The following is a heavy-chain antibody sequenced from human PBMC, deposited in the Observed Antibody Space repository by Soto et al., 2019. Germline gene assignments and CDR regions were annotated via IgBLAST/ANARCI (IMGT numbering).Heavy chain of an antibody. CDR2: IYYSGST. Sequence: QVQLQESGPGLVKPSETLSLTCTVSGGSISSYYWSWIRQPPGKGLEWIGYIYYSGSTNYNPSLRSRVTISVDTSKSRCSLKLSSGTAADTAVYYCARGYSRSLYREGTLRVFDCWGQGTLVTFSS. D-gene: IGHD6-13*01. CDR3: ARGYSRSLYREGTLRVFDC. CDR1: GGSISSYY. J-gene: IGHJ4*02. V-gene: IGHV4-59*01.